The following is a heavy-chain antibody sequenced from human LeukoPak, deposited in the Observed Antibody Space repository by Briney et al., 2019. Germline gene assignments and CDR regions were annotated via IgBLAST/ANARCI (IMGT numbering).Heavy chain of an antibody. CDR2: SRNKANSYTT. V-gene: IGHV3-72*01. CDR1: GLXLSDHY. D-gene: IGHD4-23*01. Sequence: GGSLRLSCAASGLXLSDHYMDWVRQAPGKGREWVARSRNKANSYTTKYAASVKGRFTISRDDSKNSVYLQMNSLKTEDTAVYYCTTDPSYGGNPTGDYWGQGTLVTVSS. CDR3: TTDPSYGGNPTGDY. J-gene: IGHJ4*02.